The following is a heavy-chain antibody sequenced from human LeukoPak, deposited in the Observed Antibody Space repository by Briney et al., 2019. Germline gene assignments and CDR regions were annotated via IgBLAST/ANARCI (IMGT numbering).Heavy chain of an antibody. J-gene: IGHJ6*03. CDR2: IWDDGVDQ. CDR3: AKAHIQCSFWPGPHYYYCSYMDA. CDR1: GFTFNTYA. V-gene: IGHV3-30*02. Sequence: GGSLRLSCAASGFTFNTYAMHCVRQAPGKGGEWVAFIWDDGVDQFYAESVKGRFTIPRDNSKHTQLQQMNSLRPDDTAVYYRAKAHIQCSFWPGPHYYYCSYMDAWGQGTTVTVSS. D-gene: IGHD3/OR15-3a*01.